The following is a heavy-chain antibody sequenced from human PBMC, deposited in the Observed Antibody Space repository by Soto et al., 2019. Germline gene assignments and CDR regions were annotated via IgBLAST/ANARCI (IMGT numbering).Heavy chain of an antibody. J-gene: IGHJ4*02. V-gene: IGHV3-30-3*01. CDR3: AREKLGFDY. Sequence: QVQLVESGGGVAQPGRSLRLSCAASGFTFSSYAMHWVRQTPGKGLEWVAVISYDGSNKYYADSVKGRFTISRDNSKNTLYLQMNSLRAEDTAVYYCAREKLGFDYWGQGTLVTVSS. D-gene: IGHD7-27*01. CDR1: GFTFSSYA. CDR2: ISYDGSNK.